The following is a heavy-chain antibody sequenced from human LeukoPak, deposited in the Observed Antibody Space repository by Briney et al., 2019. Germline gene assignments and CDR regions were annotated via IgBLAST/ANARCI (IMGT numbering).Heavy chain of an antibody. CDR2: INSDGSST. D-gene: IGHD4-11*01. CDR1: GFTFSSYW. J-gene: IGHJ4*02. V-gene: IGHV3-74*01. Sequence: PGGSLRLSCAASGFTFSSYWMHWVRQAPGKGLVWVSRINSDGSSTSYADSVKGRFTISRDNTKNTLYLQMNSLRAEDTAVYYCAREDFSNYVPDYWGQGTPVTASS. CDR3: AREDFSNYVPDY.